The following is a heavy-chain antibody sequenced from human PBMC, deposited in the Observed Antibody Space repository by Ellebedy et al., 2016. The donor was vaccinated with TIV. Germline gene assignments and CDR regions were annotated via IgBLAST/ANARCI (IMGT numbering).Heavy chain of an antibody. V-gene: IGHV4-39*01. J-gene: IGHJ2*01. D-gene: IGHD1-26*01. CDR1: GGSISSSSYY. Sequence: MPSETLSLTCTVSGGSISSSSYYWGWIRQPPGKGLEWIGSIYYSGSTYYNPSLKSRVTISVDTSKNQFSLKLNSVTAADTAVYYCAGGWETRPSYWYFDLWGRGTLVTVSS. CDR2: IYYSGST. CDR3: AGGWETRPSYWYFDL.